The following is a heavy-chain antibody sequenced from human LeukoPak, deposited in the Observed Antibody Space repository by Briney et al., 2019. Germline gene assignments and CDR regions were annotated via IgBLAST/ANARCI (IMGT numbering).Heavy chain of an antibody. V-gene: IGHV3-66*01. CDR2: IYSGGTT. Sequence: GGSLRLSCAASGFTVSDNYMSWVRQAPGQGLEWVSIIYSGGTTYYADSVKGRFTISRDISRNMAYLQMNSLRAEDTAMFYCARALPAASHTSFDYWGQGTLVTVSS. CDR3: ARALPAASHTSFDY. CDR1: GFTVSDNY. D-gene: IGHD2-2*01. J-gene: IGHJ4*02.